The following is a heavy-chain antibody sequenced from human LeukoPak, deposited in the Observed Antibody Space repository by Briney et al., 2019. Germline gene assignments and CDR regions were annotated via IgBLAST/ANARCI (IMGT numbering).Heavy chain of an antibody. Sequence: GGSLRLSCAASGFTFSSYSMNWVRQAPGKGLEWVSSISSSSSYIYYADSVKGRFTISKDNAKNSLYLQMNSLRAEDTALYYCAKADSAHYYDSSGLDYWGQGTLVTVSS. CDR2: ISSSSSYI. J-gene: IGHJ4*02. CDR3: AKADSAHYYDSSGLDY. D-gene: IGHD3-22*01. CDR1: GFTFSSYS. V-gene: IGHV3-21*04.